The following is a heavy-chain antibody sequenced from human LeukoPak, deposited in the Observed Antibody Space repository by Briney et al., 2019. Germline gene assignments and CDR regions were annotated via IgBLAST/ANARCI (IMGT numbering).Heavy chain of an antibody. V-gene: IGHV4-59*01. CDR1: GGSISSYY. D-gene: IGHD1-1*01. CDR3: ARSDGYFLTLYYFDY. CDR2: IYYSGGT. J-gene: IGHJ4*02. Sequence: SETLSLTCTVSGGSISSYYWSWIRQPPGKGLEWIGYIYYSGGTNYNPSLKSRVTISVDTSKNQFSLKLSSVTAADTAVYYCARSDGYFLTLYYFDYWGQGTLVTVSS.